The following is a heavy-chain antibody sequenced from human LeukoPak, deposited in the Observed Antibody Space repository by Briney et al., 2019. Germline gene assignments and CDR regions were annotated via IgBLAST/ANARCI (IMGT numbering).Heavy chain of an antibody. CDR1: GYSISSGYY. J-gene: IGHJ4*02. CDR2: IYHSGST. CDR3: AREGLNCSSTSCYTRALGY. V-gene: IGHV4-38-2*02. D-gene: IGHD2-2*02. Sequence: SETLSLTCAVSGYSISSGYYWGWIRQPPGKGLEWIGSIYHSGSTYYNPSLKSRVTISVDTSMNQFSLKLSSVTAADTAVYYCAREGLNCSSTSCYTRALGYWGQGTLVTVSS.